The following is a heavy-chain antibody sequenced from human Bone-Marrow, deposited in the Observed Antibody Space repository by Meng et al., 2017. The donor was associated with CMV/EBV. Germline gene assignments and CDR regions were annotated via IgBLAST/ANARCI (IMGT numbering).Heavy chain of an antibody. V-gene: IGHV4-39*07. CDR1: GGSISSSSYY. D-gene: IGHD3-3*01. J-gene: IGHJ4*02. CDR2: IYYSGST. CDR3: ARVYDFWSGYLDY. Sequence: SETLSLTCTVSGGSISSSSYYWGWIRQPPGKGLEWIGSIYYSGSTYYNPSLKSRVTISVDTSKNQFSLKLSSVTAADTAVYYCARVYDFWSGYLDYWGQGTRVTVSS.